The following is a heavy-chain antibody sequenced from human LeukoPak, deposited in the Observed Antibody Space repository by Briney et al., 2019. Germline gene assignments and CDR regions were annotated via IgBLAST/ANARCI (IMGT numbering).Heavy chain of an antibody. V-gene: IGHV3-23*01. CDR2: ISGSGGST. J-gene: IGHJ5*02. Sequence: PGGSLRLSCAASGFTFSSYAMSWVRQAPGKGLEWVSAISGSGGSTYYADSVKGRFTISRDNSKNTLYLQMNSLRAEDTAVYYCAKAQDAYDSSGIDWFDPWGQGTLVTVSS. CDR1: GFTFSSYA. D-gene: IGHD3-22*01. CDR3: AKAQDAYDSSGIDWFDP.